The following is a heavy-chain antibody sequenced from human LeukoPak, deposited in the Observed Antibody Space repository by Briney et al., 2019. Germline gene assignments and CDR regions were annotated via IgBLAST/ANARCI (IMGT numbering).Heavy chain of an antibody. CDR3: ARDETGIASLDP. CDR1: GYIFTNYA. J-gene: IGHJ5*02. CDR2: INAGNGNR. D-gene: IGHD6-13*01. V-gene: IGHV1-3*01. Sequence: ASVKVSCKASGYIFTNYAIHWVRQAPGQRLEWVGWINAGNGNRKYSQKFQGRVTITRDTSASTAYMELSSLRSEDTAVYYCARDETGIASLDPWGQGTLVTVSS.